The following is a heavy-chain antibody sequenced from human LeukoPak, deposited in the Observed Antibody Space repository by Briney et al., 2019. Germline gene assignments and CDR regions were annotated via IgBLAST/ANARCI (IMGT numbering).Heavy chain of an antibody. CDR1: GFTFSSYW. CDR2: LSDGTNT. CDR3: AKDTVEMLYYYGVDV. J-gene: IGHJ6*02. V-gene: IGHV3-74*01. Sequence: GGSLRLSCVASGFTFSSYWMHWVRHAPGKGLVWVSRLSDGTNTYHADSVKGRVTISRDNAKNTGYLEMNSLRAEDTAVYYCAKDTVEMLYYYGVDVWGQGTTVTVSS. D-gene: IGHD5-24*01.